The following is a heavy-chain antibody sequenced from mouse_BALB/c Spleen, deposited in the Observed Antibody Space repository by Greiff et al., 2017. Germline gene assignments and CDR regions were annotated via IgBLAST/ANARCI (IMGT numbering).Heavy chain of an antibody. J-gene: IGHJ4*01. V-gene: IGHV1S135*01. CDR1: GYSFTSYY. Sequence: EVQLVESGPELMKPGASVKISCKASGYSFTSYYMHWVKQSHGKSLEWIGYIDPFNGGTSYNQKFKGKATLTVDKSSSTAYMHLSSLTSEDSAVYYCARDGNYEDAMDYWGQGTSVTVSS. CDR3: ARDGNYEDAMDY. CDR2: IDPFNGGT. D-gene: IGHD2-1*01.